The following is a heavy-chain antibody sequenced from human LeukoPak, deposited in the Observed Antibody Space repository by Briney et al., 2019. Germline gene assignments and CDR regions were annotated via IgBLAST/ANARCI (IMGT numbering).Heavy chain of an antibody. CDR2: TKQDGSEQ. V-gene: IGHV3-7*01. J-gene: IGHJ4*02. CDR1: GFPFSGYW. CDR3: SRSLEY. Sequence: GRSLRLSCAASGFPFSGYWVDWVRQAPGKGMEWVANTKQDGSEQYYADSVTGRFTISRDNAKNALYLQMNSLRAEDTAVYYCSRSLEYWGQGALVTVSS.